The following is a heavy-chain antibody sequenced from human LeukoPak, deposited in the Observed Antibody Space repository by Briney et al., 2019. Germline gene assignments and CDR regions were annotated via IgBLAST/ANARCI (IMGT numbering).Heavy chain of an antibody. CDR1: GYTFTGYY. Sequence: ASVKVSCEASGYTFTGYYMHWVRQAPGQGLEWMGWINPNSGGTNYAQKFQGRVTMTRDTSISTAYMELSRLRSDDTAVYYCARAPLRGPYSSPHNWFDPWGQGTLVTVSS. D-gene: IGHD6-13*01. J-gene: IGHJ5*02. CDR3: ARAPLRGPYSSPHNWFDP. CDR2: INPNSGGT. V-gene: IGHV1-2*02.